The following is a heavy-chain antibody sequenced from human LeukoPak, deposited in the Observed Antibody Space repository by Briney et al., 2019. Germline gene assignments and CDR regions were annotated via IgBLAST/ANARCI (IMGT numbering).Heavy chain of an antibody. V-gene: IGHV3-66*01. Sequence: TGGSLRLSCAASGFTVSSNYMSWVRQAPGKGLEWVSVIYSGGSTYYADSVKGRFTISRDNSKNTLYLQMNSLRAEDTAVYYCARDPKRPYCSSTSCPYYYYGMDVWGQGTTVTVSS. J-gene: IGHJ6*02. CDR1: GFTVSSNY. CDR2: IYSGGST. D-gene: IGHD2-2*01. CDR3: ARDPKRPYCSSTSCPYYYYGMDV.